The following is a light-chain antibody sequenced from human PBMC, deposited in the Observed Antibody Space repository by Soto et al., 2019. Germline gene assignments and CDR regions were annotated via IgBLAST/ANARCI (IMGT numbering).Light chain of an antibody. J-gene: IGLJ2*01. V-gene: IGLV1-51*01. CDR1: SSNIGDDY. Sequence: QSVLTQPPSVSAAPGQRVTISCSGSSSNIGDDYVSWYQQLPGTAPKLLIYDNDKRPSGIPDRFSGSKSGTSATLGITGRQTGDEADYYCGTWDSSLSTLVFGGGTKRTVL. CDR3: GTWDSSLSTLV. CDR2: DND.